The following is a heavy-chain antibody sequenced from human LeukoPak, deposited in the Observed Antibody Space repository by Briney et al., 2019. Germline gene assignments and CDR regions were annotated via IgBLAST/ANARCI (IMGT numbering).Heavy chain of an antibody. CDR3: ARSYFGSGTFNGFDY. Sequence: SETLSLTCTVSGGSITGLYWSWIRQPPGKGLEWIGYIYYSGSTNYNPSLKSRVTISVDTSKNQFSLKLSSVSAADTAVYYCARSYFGSGTFNGFDYWGQGTLVTVSS. V-gene: IGHV4-59*11. D-gene: IGHD3-10*01. J-gene: IGHJ4*02. CDR1: GGSITGLY. CDR2: IYYSGST.